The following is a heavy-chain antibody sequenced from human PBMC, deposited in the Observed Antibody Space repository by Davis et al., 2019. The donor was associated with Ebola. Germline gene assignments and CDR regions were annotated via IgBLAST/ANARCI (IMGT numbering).Heavy chain of an antibody. D-gene: IGHD3-10*01. Sequence: MPSETLSLTCTVSGGSISSGGYYWSWIRQHPGRGLEWIGYISYSVNTNYNPSLKSRVTISVDTSKNQFSLKLSSVTAADTAVYYCARGVAYTWFDPWGQGTLVTVSS. V-gene: IGHV4-31*03. J-gene: IGHJ5*02. CDR1: GGSISSGGYY. CDR3: ARGVAYTWFDP. CDR2: ISYSVNT.